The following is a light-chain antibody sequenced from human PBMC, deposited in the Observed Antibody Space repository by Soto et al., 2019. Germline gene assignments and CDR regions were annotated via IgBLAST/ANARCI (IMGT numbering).Light chain of an antibody. Sequence: DIQMTQSPSSLSASVGDRVTITCRASQGISYYLAWYQQKPGKVPKLLIYAASTLQSGVPSRFSGSGSGTDFTLTISSLQPEDVATYYCQKYNSAPRTFGQGTKV. CDR1: QGISYY. CDR3: QKYNSAPRT. CDR2: AAS. V-gene: IGKV1-27*01. J-gene: IGKJ1*01.